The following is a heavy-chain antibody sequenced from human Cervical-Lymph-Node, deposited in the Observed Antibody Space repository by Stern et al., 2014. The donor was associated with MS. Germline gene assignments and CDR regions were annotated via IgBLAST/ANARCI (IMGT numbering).Heavy chain of an antibody. J-gene: IGHJ4*02. Sequence: EDQLVESGGGLVQPGGSLRLSCAASGFTFSNYWMSWVRQAPGKGLEWVANIKQDGSEKYYVDSVKGRFTISRDIAKNSLYLQMNSLRAEDTAVYYCARGSGNGYWGQGTLVTVSS. CDR2: IKQDGSEK. D-gene: IGHD3-10*01. CDR1: GFTFSNYW. V-gene: IGHV3-7*01. CDR3: ARGSGNGY.